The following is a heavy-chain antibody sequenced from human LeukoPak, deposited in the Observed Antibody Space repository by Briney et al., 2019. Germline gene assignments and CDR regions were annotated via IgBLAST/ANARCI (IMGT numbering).Heavy chain of an antibody. CDR1: GGTFSSYA. J-gene: IGHJ5*02. CDR3: AAAAGPYNWFDP. V-gene: IGHV1-69*06. D-gene: IGHD6-13*01. Sequence: GSSVKVSCKASGGTFSSYAISWVRQAPGQGLEWMGGIIPIFGTANYAQKFQGRVTITADKSASTAYMELSSLRSEDTAVYYCAAAAGPYNWFDPWGQGTLVTVSS. CDR2: IIPIFGTA.